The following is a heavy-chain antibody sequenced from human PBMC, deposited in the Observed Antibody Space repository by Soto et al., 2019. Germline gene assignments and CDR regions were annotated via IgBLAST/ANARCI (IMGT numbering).Heavy chain of an antibody. D-gene: IGHD1-26*01. Sequence: PGGSLRLSCAASGFTFSSYAMSWVRQAPGKGLEWVSAISFSGGSTDYADSVKGRFTISRDNSKNTLYLQMNSLRAEDTAVYYCAKSSGSYGNSYYGMDVWGQGTTVTVSS. J-gene: IGHJ6*02. CDR3: AKSSGSYGNSYYGMDV. V-gene: IGHV3-23*01. CDR2: ISFSGGST. CDR1: GFTFSSYA.